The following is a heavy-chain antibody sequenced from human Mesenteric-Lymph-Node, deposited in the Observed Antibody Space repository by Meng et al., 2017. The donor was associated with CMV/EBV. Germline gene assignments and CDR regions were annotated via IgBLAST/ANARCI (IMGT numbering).Heavy chain of an antibody. CDR2: MNPNSGNT. CDR3: ARDYGNSFDS. J-gene: IGHJ5*01. CDR1: GYTFSNYD. Sequence: ASVKVSCKASGYTFSNYDINWVRQATGQGLEWMGWMNPNSGNTGYAQKFQGRITMTRSTSMSTAYMELNSLRSEDTAVYFCARDYGNSFDSWGQGTLVTVSS. V-gene: IGHV1-8*01. D-gene: IGHD4-17*01.